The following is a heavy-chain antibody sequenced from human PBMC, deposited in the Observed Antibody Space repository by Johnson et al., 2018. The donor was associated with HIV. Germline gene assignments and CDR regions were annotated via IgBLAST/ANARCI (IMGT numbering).Heavy chain of an antibody. V-gene: IGHV3-66*03. J-gene: IGHJ3*02. CDR1: GFTVSSNY. CDR2: FYSGGST. CDR3: ARGIADLRAAAGTLDAFDI. D-gene: IGHD6-13*01. Sequence: VQLVESGGGLIQPGGSLRLSCAASGFTVSSNYMSWVRQAPGKGLEWVSVFYSGGSTYYADSVKGRFTISRDNSKNTLYLQMNSLRAEDTAVYYCARGIADLRAAAGTLDAFDIWGQGTMVTVSS.